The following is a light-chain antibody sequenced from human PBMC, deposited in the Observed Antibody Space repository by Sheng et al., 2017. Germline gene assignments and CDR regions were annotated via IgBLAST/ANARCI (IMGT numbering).Light chain of an antibody. CDR1: TSNIGSNY. Sequence: QSVLIQPPSVSGTPGQRVTISCSGSTSNIGSNYVHWYQKRPGAAPKLLIYRNDQRPSGVPDRFSGSKSGTSASLAISGLRSEDEADYFCAASDDDSLCGPGLFGGGPKVTVL. CDR2: RND. CDR3: AASDDDSLCGPGL. J-gene: IGLJ3*02. V-gene: IGLV1-47*01.